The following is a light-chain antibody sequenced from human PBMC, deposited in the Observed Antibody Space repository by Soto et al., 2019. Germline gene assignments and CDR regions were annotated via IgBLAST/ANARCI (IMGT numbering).Light chain of an antibody. V-gene: IGKV3-20*01. Sequence: EIVLTQSPGTLSLSPGERATLSCRASQSVSSTYLAWYQQKPGQAPRLLIYGASSRATGIPDRFIGSGSGTYFTLIISRLEPEDFAVYYCQQYGSSPPITFGQGTRLEIK. CDR2: GAS. J-gene: IGKJ5*01. CDR1: QSVSSTY. CDR3: QQYGSSPPIT.